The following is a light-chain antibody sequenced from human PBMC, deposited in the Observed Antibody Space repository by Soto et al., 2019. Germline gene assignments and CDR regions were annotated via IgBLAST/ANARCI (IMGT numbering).Light chain of an antibody. V-gene: IGKV3-15*01. CDR2: GAS. CDR1: QSVGSD. Sequence: EIVMTQSPATLSVSPGERATLSCRASQSVGSDLAWYQQKPGQAPRLLIHGASTRATGIPARFSGSGSGTDFTLTISCLQSEDFATYYCQQYYSYPPTFGQGTRLEIK. J-gene: IGKJ5*01. CDR3: QQYYSYPPT.